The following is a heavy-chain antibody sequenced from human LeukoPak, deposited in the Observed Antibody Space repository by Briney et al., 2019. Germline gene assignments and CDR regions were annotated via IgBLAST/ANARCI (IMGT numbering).Heavy chain of an antibody. CDR1: GGSISSYY. Sequence: SETLSLTCTVSGGSISSYYWSWIRQPPGKGLEWIGYIDYTGNTNYNPSLKSRATISVDTSKNQFPLNLSSVTAADTAVYYCARDGGYSYGSPFDNWGQGTLVTVSS. D-gene: IGHD5-18*01. CDR3: ARDGGYSYGSPFDN. J-gene: IGHJ4*02. CDR2: IDYTGNT. V-gene: IGHV4-59*01.